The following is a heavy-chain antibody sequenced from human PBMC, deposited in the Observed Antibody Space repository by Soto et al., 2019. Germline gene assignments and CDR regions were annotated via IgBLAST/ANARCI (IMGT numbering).Heavy chain of an antibody. Sequence: GESLKISCKVSGDSFTSFWIGWVRQMPGKGLEWLGVIYPGDSETRYSPSFQGQVTISADKSISTAYLQWSSLKASDTAIYYCARQHPLDSSCWYYWGQGTLVTVSS. CDR2: IYPGDSET. V-gene: IGHV5-51*01. CDR3: ARQHPLDSSCWYY. J-gene: IGHJ4*02. CDR1: GDSFTSFW. D-gene: IGHD6-19*01.